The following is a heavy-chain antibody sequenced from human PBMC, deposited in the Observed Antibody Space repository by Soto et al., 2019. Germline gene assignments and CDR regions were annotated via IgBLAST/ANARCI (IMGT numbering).Heavy chain of an antibody. V-gene: IGHV4-30-4*01. CDR2: VYHRGIT. Sequence: HVQLRESGPGLVTPSQTLSVTCTVPADTITNDEYYWSWIRHSPGEGMEYIAYVYHRGITDYNPSLKSRITISLDTSKNQFSLDLTSVTAADTAVYYCARIQPDSAMGHFDSLGLGILVTVSS. J-gene: IGHJ4*02. CDR3: ARIQPDSAMGHFDS. CDR1: ADTITNDEYY. D-gene: IGHD5-18*01.